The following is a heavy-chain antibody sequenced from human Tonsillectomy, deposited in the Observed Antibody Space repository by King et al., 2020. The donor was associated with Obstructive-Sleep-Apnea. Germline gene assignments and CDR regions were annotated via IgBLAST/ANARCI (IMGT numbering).Heavy chain of an antibody. V-gene: IGHV2-5*01. CDR2: IYWNDDK. D-gene: IGHD6-19*01. J-gene: IGHJ6*02. Sequence: TLKESGPTLVKPTQTLTLTCTFSGFSLSTSGVGVGWIRQPPGKALEWLALIYWNDDKRYSPSLKSRLTITKDTSKNQVVLTMTNMDPVDTATYNCAHSNGGWYGYYNYYGMDVWGQGTTVTVSS. CDR1: GFSLSTSGVG. CDR3: AHSNGGWYGYYNYYGMDV.